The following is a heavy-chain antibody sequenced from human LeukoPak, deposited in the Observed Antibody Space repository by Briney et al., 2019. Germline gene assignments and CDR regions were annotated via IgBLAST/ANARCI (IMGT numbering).Heavy chain of an antibody. D-gene: IGHD2-15*01. CDR1: GFTFDDYG. V-gene: IGHV3-20*04. Sequence: GGSLRLSCAASGFTFDDYGMSWVRQAPGKGLEWVSGINWNGGSTGYADSVKGRFTISRDNAKNSLYLQMNSLRAEDTALYYCARDLPSNIVVVVAATVAFDIWGQGTMVTVSS. CDR2: INWNGGST. CDR3: ARDLPSNIVVVVAATVAFDI. J-gene: IGHJ3*02.